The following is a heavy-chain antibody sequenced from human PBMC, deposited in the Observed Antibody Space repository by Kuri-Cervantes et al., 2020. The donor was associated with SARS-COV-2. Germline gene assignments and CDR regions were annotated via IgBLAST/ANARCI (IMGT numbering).Heavy chain of an antibody. D-gene: IGHD6-6*01. Sequence: GESLKISCAASGFTFSSYAMHWVRQAPGKGLEWVAVISYDGSNKYYADSVKGRFTISRDNSKNTLYLQMNSLRAEDTAVYYCARGLFRQLAEFDYWGQGALVTVSS. V-gene: IGHV3-30*04. CDR2: ISYDGSNK. CDR3: ARGLFRQLAEFDY. J-gene: IGHJ4*02. CDR1: GFTFSSYA.